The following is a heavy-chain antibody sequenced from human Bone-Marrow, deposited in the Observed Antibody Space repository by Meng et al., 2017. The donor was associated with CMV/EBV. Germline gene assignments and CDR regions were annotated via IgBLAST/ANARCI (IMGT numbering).Heavy chain of an antibody. J-gene: IGHJ4*02. CDR1: GYTWSSDR. CDR2: TTDDGSNK. D-gene: IGHD5-24*01. CDR3: VKERCSHQNDY. V-gene: IGHV3-30*05. Sequence: SSGGGGYTWSSDRMHSVRHAAGKGNKYEAGTTDDGSNKYNGDTMKGRFTKTRDNSKNTLELQMKSVKDEGTAVEDCVKERCSHQNDYWGQGTLVTVSS.